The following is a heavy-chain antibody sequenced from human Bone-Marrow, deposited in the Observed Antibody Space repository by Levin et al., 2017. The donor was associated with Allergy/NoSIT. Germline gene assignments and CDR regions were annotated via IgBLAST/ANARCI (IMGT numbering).Heavy chain of an antibody. J-gene: IGHJ4*02. CDR1: GFTFRNFE. V-gene: IGHV3-48*03. Sequence: GGSLRLSCVGSGFTFRNFEMNWVRQAPGKGLEWISYINSTSGSMYYADSVKGRFTVSRDNAKNTVYLQMNSLRAEDTAVYYCGREDEWRQVIDHWGQGILVTVSS. D-gene: IGHD5-24*01. CDR2: INSTSGSM. CDR3: GREDEWRQVIDH.